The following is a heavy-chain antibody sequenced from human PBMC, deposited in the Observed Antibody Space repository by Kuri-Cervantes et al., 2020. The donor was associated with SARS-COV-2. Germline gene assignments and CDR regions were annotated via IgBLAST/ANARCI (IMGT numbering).Heavy chain of an antibody. D-gene: IGHD6-6*01. V-gene: IGHV3-30*03. CDR2: ISYDGSNK. CDR3: AGQPLEYSSSRTNNA. J-gene: IGHJ5*02. CDR1: GFTFSSYS. Sequence: GGPLRLSCAASGFTFSSYSMNWVRQAPGKGLEWVAVISYDGSNKYYADSVKGRFTISRDNSKNTLYLQMNSLRAEDTAVYYCAGQPLEYSSSRTNNAWGQGTLVTVSS.